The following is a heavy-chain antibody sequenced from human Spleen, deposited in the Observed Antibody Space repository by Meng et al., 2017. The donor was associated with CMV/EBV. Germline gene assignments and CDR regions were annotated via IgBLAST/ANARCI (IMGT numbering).Heavy chain of an antibody. J-gene: IGHJ3*02. CDR2: INWNGGST. CDR3: AKRKSSSDAFDI. Sequence: GGSLRLSCAASGFTFSSYAMSWVRQAPGKGLEWVSGINWNGGSTGYADSVKGRFTISRDNAKNSLYLQMNSLRAEDTALYYCAKRKSSSDAFDIWGQGTMVTVSS. V-gene: IGHV3-20*04. D-gene: IGHD6-6*01. CDR1: GFTFSSYA.